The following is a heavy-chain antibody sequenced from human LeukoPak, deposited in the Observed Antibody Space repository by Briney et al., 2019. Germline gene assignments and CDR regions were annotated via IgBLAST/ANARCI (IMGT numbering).Heavy chain of an antibody. Sequence: GGSLRLSCAASGFTFSSYEMNWGRQAPGQGVEWISYISNNGNIYYADSVKGRFTISRDNAKNSLYLEMYSLRDEDTAVYYCARDQNHYVWGTYRYNPFDYWGQGTLVTVSS. J-gene: IGHJ4*02. V-gene: IGHV3-48*03. CDR2: ISNNGNI. CDR1: GFTFSSYE. CDR3: ARDQNHYVWGTYRYNPFDY. D-gene: IGHD3-16*02.